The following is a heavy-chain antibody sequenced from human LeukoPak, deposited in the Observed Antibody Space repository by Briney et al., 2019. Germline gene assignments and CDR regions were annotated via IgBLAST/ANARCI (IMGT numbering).Heavy chain of an antibody. Sequence: ASVKVSCKASGYTFTGYYMHWVRQAPGQGLEWMGWISPNSGGSNSAQKFQGRVTMTRDTSISTAYMELSSLISDDTAVYYCARVHSSGCIDYWGQGTLVTVSS. CDR3: ARVHSSGCIDY. D-gene: IGHD6-19*01. V-gene: IGHV1-2*02. CDR2: ISPNSGGS. J-gene: IGHJ4*02. CDR1: GYTFTGYY.